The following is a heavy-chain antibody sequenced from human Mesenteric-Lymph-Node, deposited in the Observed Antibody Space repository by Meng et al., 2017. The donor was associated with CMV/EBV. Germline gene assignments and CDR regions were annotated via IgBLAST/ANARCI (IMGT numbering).Heavy chain of an antibody. V-gene: IGHV3-30*02. J-gene: IGHJ4*02. CDR3: AKLVGATHFDS. D-gene: IGHD1-26*01. Sequence: GESLKISCAASGFTFSGYGMHWVRQAPGKGLEWVAFIRYDGSSSYYADSVKGRFTISRDNSKNTLYLQMNSLRGEDTALYYCAKLVGATHFDSWGQGTLVTVSS. CDR1: GFTFSGYG. CDR2: IRYDGSSS.